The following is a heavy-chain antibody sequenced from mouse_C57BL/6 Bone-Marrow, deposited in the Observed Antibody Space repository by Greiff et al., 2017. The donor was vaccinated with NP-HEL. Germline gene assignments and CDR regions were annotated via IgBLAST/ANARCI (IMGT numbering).Heavy chain of an antibody. CDR1: GYTFTSYW. CDR3: ARGDY. Sequence: QVQLQQPGAELVMPGASVKLSCEASGYTFTSYWMHWVKQRPGQGLEWIGEIDPSDSYTNYNQKFKGKSTLTVDKSSSTAYMQLSGLTSEDSAVCYCARGDYWGQGTTLTVSS. V-gene: IGHV1-69*01. CDR2: IDPSDSYT. J-gene: IGHJ2*01.